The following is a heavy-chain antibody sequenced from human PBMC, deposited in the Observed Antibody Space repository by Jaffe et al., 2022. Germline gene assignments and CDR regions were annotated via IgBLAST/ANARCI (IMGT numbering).Heavy chain of an antibody. CDR2: IWYDGSHP. V-gene: IGHV3-30*02. Sequence: QVQLVESGGGVVQPGGSLRLSCAASGFTFRDTGMYWVRQAPGKGLEWVASIWYDGSHPSYADSMKGRSTISRDNSKNMVYLQMDSLIFEDTAVYYCAKDGWGSLDYWGQGTLVTVSS. CDR3: AKDGWGSLDY. CDR1: GFTFRDTG. D-gene: IGHD1-26*01. J-gene: IGHJ4*02.